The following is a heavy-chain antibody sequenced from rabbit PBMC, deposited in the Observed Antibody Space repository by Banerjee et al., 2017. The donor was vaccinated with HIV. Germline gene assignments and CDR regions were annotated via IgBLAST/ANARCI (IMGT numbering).Heavy chain of an antibody. CDR3: ARIDIGYWW. V-gene: IGHV1S43*01. CDR2: IDAGSSGRT. Sequence: QEQLVESGGGLVQPGGSLKLSCKASGFSFSGSYWMCWVRQAPGKGLELIACIDAGSSGRTDYASWVNGRFTISRSTSLNTVDLKMTSLTAADTATYFCARIDIGYWWWGQGTLVTVS. D-gene: IGHD1-1*01. CDR1: GFSFSGSYW. J-gene: IGHJ3*01.